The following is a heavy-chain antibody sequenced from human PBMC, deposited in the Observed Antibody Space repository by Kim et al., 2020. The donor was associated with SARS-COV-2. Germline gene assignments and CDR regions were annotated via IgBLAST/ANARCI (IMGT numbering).Heavy chain of an antibody. CDR3: AKDFSVIVVVPAAMNPEFDP. CDR1: GFTFSSYG. CDR2: ISYDGSNK. V-gene: IGHV3-30*18. Sequence: GGSLRLSCAASGFTFSSYGMHWVRQAPGKGLEWVAVISYDGSNKYYADSVKGRFTISRDNSKNTLYLQMNSLRAEDTAVYYCAKDFSVIVVVPAAMNPEFDPWGQGTLVTVSS. D-gene: IGHD2-2*01. J-gene: IGHJ5*02.